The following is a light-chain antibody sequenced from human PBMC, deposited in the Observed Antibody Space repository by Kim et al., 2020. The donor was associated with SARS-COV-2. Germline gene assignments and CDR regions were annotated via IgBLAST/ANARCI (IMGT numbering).Light chain of an antibody. V-gene: IGKV3-11*01. CDR3: QQRSNWPT. CDR2: DAS. Sequence: SLSPGERATRSCRASQSVSSYLAWYQQKPGQGPRLLIYDASNRATGIPARFSGSGSGTDFTLTISSLEPEDFAVYYCQQRSNWPTFGGGTKVDIK. J-gene: IGKJ4*01. CDR1: QSVSSY.